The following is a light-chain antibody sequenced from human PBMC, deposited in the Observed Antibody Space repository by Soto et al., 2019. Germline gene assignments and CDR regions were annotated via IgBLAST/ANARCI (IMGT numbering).Light chain of an antibody. J-gene: IGLJ1*01. CDR3: ISYGSTSTRYV. Sequence: QSALTQPASVSGSPGQSITISCTGTSSDVGGYNYVSWYQQHPGKAPKLMIYEVSNRPSGVSNRFSGSNSANTASLTISGLQAEDEADYFCISYGSTSTRYVFGTGTKLTVL. CDR2: EVS. CDR1: SSDVGGYNY. V-gene: IGLV2-14*01.